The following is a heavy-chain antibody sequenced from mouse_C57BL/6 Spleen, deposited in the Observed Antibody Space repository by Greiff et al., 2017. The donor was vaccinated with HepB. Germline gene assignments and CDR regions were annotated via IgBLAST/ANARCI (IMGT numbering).Heavy chain of an antibody. CDR2: IYPSDSET. V-gene: IGHV1-61*01. J-gene: IGHJ2*01. Sequence: VQLQQPGAELVRPGSSVKLSCKASGYTFTSYWMDWVKQRPGQGLEWIGNIYPSDSETHYNQKFKDKATLTVDKSSSTAYMQLSSLTSEDSAVYYCARSRVWRYFDYWGQGTTLTVSS. D-gene: IGHD2-10*02. CDR1: GYTFTSYW. CDR3: ARSRVWRYFDY.